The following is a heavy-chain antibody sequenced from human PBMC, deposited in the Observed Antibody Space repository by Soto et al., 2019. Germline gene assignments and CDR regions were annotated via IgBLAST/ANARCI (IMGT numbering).Heavy chain of an antibody. V-gene: IGHV3-30*18. D-gene: IGHD3-22*01. CDR3: AKNITSYSGDSRGRGALVDY. Sequence: QVQLVESGGGVVQPGRSLRLSCAASGFTFSTYGMHWVRQPPGKGLEWVAVISSDGKREHYADSVKGRFSIYRDNSKNTLSLRMNSLRVEDTAVDYCAKNITSYSGDSRGRGALVDYWVQGTLVTVSS. J-gene: IGHJ4*02. CDR1: GFTFSTYG. CDR2: ISSDGKRE.